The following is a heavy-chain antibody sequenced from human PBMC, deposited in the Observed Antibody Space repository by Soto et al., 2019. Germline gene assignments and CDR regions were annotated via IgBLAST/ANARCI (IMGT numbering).Heavy chain of an antibody. D-gene: IGHD6-19*01. CDR2: INHSGST. CDR3: ARVGEQWLVVSNYYYYGMDV. V-gene: IGHV4-34*01. J-gene: IGHJ6*02. Sequence: PSETLSLTCAVYGGSFSGYYWSWIRQPPGKGLEWIGEINHSGSTNYNPSLKSRVTISVDTSKNQFSLKLSSVTAADTAVYYCARVGEQWLVVSNYYYYGMDVWGQGTTVTVSS. CDR1: GGSFSGYY.